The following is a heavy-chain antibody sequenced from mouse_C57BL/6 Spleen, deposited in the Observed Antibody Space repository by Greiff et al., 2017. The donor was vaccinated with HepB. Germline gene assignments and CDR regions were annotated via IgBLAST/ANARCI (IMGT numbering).Heavy chain of an antibody. CDR3: ARDHALDY. CDR2: ISDGGSYT. CDR1: GFTFSSYA. Sequence: EVMLVESGGGLVKPGGSLKLSCAASGFTFSSYAMSWVRQTPEKRLEWVATISDGGSYTYYPDNVKGRFTISRDNAKNNLYLQMSHLKSEDTAMYYCARDHALDYWGQGTTLTVSS. V-gene: IGHV5-4*01. J-gene: IGHJ2*01.